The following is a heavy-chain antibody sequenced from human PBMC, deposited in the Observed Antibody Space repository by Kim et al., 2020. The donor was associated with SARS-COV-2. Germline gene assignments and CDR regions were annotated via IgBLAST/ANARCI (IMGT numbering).Heavy chain of an antibody. CDR1: GYTFNNYY. Sequence: ASVKVSCKASGYTFNNYYMHWVRQAPGQGLEWVGIINPSGGTTSYAQKFQGRVTMTRDTSTSTVYMELSSLRSEDTAVYYCARGSPVYYDILTGYSRGYWGEGTLGSVSS. V-gene: IGHV1-46*02. CDR2: INPSGGTT. J-gene: IGHJ4*02. CDR3: ARGSPVYYDILTGYSRGY. D-gene: IGHD3-9*01.